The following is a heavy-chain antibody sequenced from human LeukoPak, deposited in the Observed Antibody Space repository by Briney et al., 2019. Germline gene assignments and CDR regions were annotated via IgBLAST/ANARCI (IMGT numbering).Heavy chain of an antibody. V-gene: IGHV3-23*01. D-gene: IGHD3-10*02. CDR2: ISGSGDST. CDR1: GFTFSSYG. CDR3: AELGITMIGGV. Sequence: GGALRLSCAASGFTFSSYGMSWVRQAPAKGLEWVSAISGSGDSTYYADSVKGRFTISRDNSKNTLYLQMNSLRAEDTAVYYCAELGITMIGGVWGKGTTVTISS. J-gene: IGHJ6*04.